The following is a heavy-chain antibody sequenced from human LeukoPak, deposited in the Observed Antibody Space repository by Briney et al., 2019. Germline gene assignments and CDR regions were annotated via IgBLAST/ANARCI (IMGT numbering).Heavy chain of an antibody. Sequence: GASVKVSCKASGYTFTNYGISWVRLAPGQGLEWMGWISAYNGDTNYAQKLQGRVTMTTDTSTSTAYMELRSLRSDDTAIYYCAVRNTSSWSPFDFWGQGTLVTVSS. D-gene: IGHD6-13*01. CDR2: ISAYNGDT. CDR3: AVRNTSSWSPFDF. CDR1: GYTFTNYG. J-gene: IGHJ4*02. V-gene: IGHV1-18*01.